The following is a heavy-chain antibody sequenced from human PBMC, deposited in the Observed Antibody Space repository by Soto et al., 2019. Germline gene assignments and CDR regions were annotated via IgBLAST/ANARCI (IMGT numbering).Heavy chain of an antibody. J-gene: IGHJ4*02. V-gene: IGHV3-74*01. CDR3: ARLPRCLYHHDY. Sequence: EVQLVESGGGLVQPGGSLRLSCAVSGFTFSGDWMHWVRQAAGKGLVWVARINMDGSSTNYADSVKGRFTISRDNAKNTLYLQMNSLRVDATAVYYCARLPRCLYHHDYWGQGALVTFSS. CDR1: GFTFSGDW. CDR2: INMDGSST. D-gene: IGHD2-15*01.